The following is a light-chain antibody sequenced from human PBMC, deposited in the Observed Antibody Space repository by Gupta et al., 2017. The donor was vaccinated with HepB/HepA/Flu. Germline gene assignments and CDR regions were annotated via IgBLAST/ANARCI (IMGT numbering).Light chain of an antibody. J-gene: IGKJ3*01. CDR2: DAS. CDR3: QQYDKLRRFT. CDR1: QDISNY. V-gene: IGKV1-33*01. Sequence: DIQMTQSPSSLSASVGDRVTITCQASQDISNYLNWYQQKPGKAPKLLIYDASNLETGVPSRFSGSGSGTDFTFTISSLQPEDIATYYCQQYDKLRRFTFGPGTKVDIK.